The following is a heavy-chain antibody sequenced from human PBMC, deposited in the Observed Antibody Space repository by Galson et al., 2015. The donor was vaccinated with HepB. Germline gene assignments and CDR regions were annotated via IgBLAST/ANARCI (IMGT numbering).Heavy chain of an antibody. Sequence: SVKVSCKASGYTFTVYNIHWMRQAPGQGLEWMGWINPNSGDTNYAQKFQGWVTMTRDTSISTAYMELSRLRSDDTAVYYCARDRAPFGELWNWFDPWGQGTLVTVSS. J-gene: IGHJ5*02. CDR1: GYTFTVYN. D-gene: IGHD3-10*01. CDR2: INPNSGDT. V-gene: IGHV1-2*04. CDR3: ARDRAPFGELWNWFDP.